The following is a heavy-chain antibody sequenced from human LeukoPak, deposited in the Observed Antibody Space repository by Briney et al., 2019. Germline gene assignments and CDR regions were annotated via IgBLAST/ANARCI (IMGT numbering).Heavy chain of an antibody. Sequence: PSETLSLTCAVYGGSFSGYYWSWIRQPPGKGLEWIGEINLSGSTNYNPSLKSRVTISVDTSKNQFSLKLSSVTAADTAVYYCARRWYSFYFDYWGQGTLVTVSS. CDR3: ARRWYSFYFDY. J-gene: IGHJ4*02. V-gene: IGHV4-34*01. CDR2: INLSGST. D-gene: IGHD2-15*01. CDR1: GGSFSGYY.